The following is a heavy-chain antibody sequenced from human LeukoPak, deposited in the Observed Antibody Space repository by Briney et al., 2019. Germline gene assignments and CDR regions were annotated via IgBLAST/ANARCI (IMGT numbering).Heavy chain of an antibody. Sequence: PSETPCPSCAVYGGSFSGYYRSWIRQPPGKGLEWIGEINHSGSTNYNPSLKSRVTISVDTSKKQFSLKLSSVTAADTAVYYCAPRGDIEHSYGFGRWFYLWGHGTLVTVSS. CDR1: GGSFSGYY. CDR2: INHSGST. D-gene: IGHD5-18*01. CDR3: APRGDIEHSYGFGRWFYL. V-gene: IGHV4-34*01. J-gene: IGHJ5*02.